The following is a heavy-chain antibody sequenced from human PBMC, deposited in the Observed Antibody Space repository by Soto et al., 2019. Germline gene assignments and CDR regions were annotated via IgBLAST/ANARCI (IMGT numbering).Heavy chain of an antibody. V-gene: IGHV4-38-2*01. CDR2: IYHSGST. CDR1: GYSLSSGYY. CDR3: ARVAYYYDSSGYSIYYFDY. Sequence: RSDTLSLTCAVSGYSLSSGYYWGCIRQPPGKGLEWIGSIYHSGSTYYNPSLKSRVTISVDTSKNQFSLKLSSVTAADTAVYYCARVAYYYDSSGYSIYYFDYWGQGTLVTVSS. D-gene: IGHD3-22*01. J-gene: IGHJ4*02.